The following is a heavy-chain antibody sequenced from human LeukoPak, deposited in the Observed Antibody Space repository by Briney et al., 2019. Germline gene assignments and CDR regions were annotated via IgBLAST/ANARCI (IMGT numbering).Heavy chain of an antibody. J-gene: IGHJ1*01. V-gene: IGHV3-7*04. Sequence: ETLSLTCTVSGDSISSSSYYWGWIRQPPGKGLEWVANIKQDGSEKDYVDSVKGRFTISRDNAKNSLYLQMNSLRAEDTGVYYCARGNTQQKYRKFASWAQGSLVIVS. CDR1: GDSISSSSYY. D-gene: IGHD2/OR15-2a*01. CDR2: IKQDGSEK. CDR3: ARGNTQQKYRKFAS.